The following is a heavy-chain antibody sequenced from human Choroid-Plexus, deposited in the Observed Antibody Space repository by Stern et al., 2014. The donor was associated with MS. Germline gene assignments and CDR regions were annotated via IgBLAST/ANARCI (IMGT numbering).Heavy chain of an antibody. V-gene: IGHV3-30*18. J-gene: IGHJ4*02. CDR1: GFTFSNFG. CDR2: ISYEGSDK. Sequence: VHLVESGGGVAQPGRPLILSCAASGFTFSNFGMDWVRQAPGKGLEWVALISYEGSDKYYADSVKGRFTMFRDNSKNTLYMHRNSLRAEDTAVYYCAKDRQWSTYFFDYWGQGSLVTVSS. D-gene: IGHD2-15*01. CDR3: AKDRQWSTYFFDY.